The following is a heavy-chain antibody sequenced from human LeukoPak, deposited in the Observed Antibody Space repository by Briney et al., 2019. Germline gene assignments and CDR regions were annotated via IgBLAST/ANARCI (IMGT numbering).Heavy chain of an antibody. V-gene: IGHV3-64D*06. D-gene: IGHD3-10*01. CDR2: ISSNGGST. CDR1: GFTFSSYA. J-gene: IGHJ4*02. Sequence: GGSLRLSSSASGFTFSSYAMHWVRQAPGKGLEYVSAISSNGGSTYYADSVKGRFTISRDNSKNTLYLQMSSLRAEDTAVYYCLYGSGSSFDYWGQGTLVTVSS. CDR3: LYGSGSSFDY.